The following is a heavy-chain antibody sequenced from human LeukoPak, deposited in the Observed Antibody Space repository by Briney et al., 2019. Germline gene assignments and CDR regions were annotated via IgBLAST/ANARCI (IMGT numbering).Heavy chain of an antibody. Sequence: SETLSLTCTVSGGSIDIYYWSWIRQPAGRGLEWIGHIYTTGSTSYNPSLKSRVTMSVDPPKDQFSLKLTSLTAADTSVYYCARHHYSSVASDWYFDLWGRGTLVSVSS. CDR3: ARHHYSSVASDWYFDL. J-gene: IGHJ2*01. CDR1: GGSIDIYY. V-gene: IGHV4-4*07. CDR2: IYTTGST. D-gene: IGHD3-22*01.